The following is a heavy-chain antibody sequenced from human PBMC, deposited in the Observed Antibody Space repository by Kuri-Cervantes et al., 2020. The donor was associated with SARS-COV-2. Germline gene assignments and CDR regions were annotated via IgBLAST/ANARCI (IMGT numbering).Heavy chain of an antibody. CDR2: ISGSGGST. CDR3: AKELAVAGSADYFDY. Sequence: LSLTCAASGFTFSSYAMSWVRQAPGKGLEWVSAISGSGGSTYYADSVKGRFTISRDNSKNTLYLQMNSLRAEDTAVYYCAKELAVAGSADYFDYWGQGTLVTVSS. CDR1: GFTFSSYA. D-gene: IGHD6-19*01. V-gene: IGHV3-23*01. J-gene: IGHJ4*02.